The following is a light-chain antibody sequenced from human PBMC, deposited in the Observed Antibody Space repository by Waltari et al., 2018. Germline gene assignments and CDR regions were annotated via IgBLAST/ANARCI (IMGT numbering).Light chain of an antibody. V-gene: IGKV3-20*01. CDR2: GAS. CDR1: KSVSRT. CDR3: QHYVRLPST. Sequence: EIVLTQSPGTLTLSPGERDTLSCRASKSVSRTLAWYQKKPGEATQLLIYGASISANGIPDRFTGSGSGTDFSLTISSLEPEDFAIYFCQHYVRLPSTFGQGTKVEIK. J-gene: IGKJ1*01.